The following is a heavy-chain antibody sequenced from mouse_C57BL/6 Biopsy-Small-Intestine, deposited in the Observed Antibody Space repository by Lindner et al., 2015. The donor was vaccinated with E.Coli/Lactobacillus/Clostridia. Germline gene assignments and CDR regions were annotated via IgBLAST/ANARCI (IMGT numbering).Heavy chain of an antibody. D-gene: IGHD2-4*01. CDR3: TRYYDYDWFAY. V-gene: IGHV1-15*01. J-gene: IGHJ3*01. CDR1: GYTFTDYE. Sequence: VQLQESGAELVRPGASVTLSCKASGYTFTDYEMHWVKQTPVHGLEWIGAFDPETGGTAYNRKFKGKAILTADKSSSTAYMELRSLTSEDSAVYYCTRYYDYDWFAYWGQGTLVTVSA. CDR2: FDPETGGT.